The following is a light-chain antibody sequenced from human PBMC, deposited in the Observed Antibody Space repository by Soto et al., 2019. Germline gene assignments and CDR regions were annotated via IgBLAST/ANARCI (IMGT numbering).Light chain of an antibody. CDR2: WAS. J-gene: IGKJ4*01. Sequence: DVVLTQSPEFLAVSLGERATIKCRSSQSLLSSANDRNTLSWLQKKPGQPPRLLIYWASTRHSGVPDRFSGSASGTDFTLTINSLQPEDVAVYYCQQHLGFPVTFGGGTKVDIK. CDR1: QSLLSSANDRNT. CDR3: QQHLGFPVT. V-gene: IGKV4-1*01.